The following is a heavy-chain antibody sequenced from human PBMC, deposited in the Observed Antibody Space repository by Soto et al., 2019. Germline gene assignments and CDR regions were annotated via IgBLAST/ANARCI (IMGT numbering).Heavy chain of an antibody. V-gene: IGHV3-21*01. CDR1: GFTFSSYS. J-gene: IGHJ5*02. CDR2: ISSSSSYI. Sequence: GGSLRLSCAASGFTFSSYSMNWVRQAPGKGLEWVSYISSSSSYIYYADSVKGRFTISRDNAKNSLYLQMNSLRAEDTAVYYCARVARRKIVLTGINWFDPWGQGTLVTVSS. CDR3: ARVARRKIVLTGINWFDP. D-gene: IGHD2-8*01.